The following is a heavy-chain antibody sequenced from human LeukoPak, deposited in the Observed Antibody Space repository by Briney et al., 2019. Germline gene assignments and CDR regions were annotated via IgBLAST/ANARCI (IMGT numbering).Heavy chain of an antibody. J-gene: IGHJ3*02. V-gene: IGHV3-7*01. D-gene: IGHD4-17*01. CDR3: ARVAPRDYGDYHDAFDI. CDR2: IKQDGSEK. CDR1: GFTFSSYD. Sequence: PGGTLRLSCAASGFTFSSYDMSWVRQAPGKGLEWVANIKQDGSEKYYVDSVKGRFTISRDNAKNSLYLQMNSLRAEDTAVYYCARVAPRDYGDYHDAFDIWGQGTMVTVSS.